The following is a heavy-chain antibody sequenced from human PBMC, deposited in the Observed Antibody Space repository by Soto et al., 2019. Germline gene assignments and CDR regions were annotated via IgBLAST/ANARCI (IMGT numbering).Heavy chain of an antibody. CDR2: IIPIIGTP. D-gene: IGHD3-3*01. CDR3: ATGTFGVVSAQRFDY. CDR1: GGTFRISA. Sequence: QVQLVQSGADVKKPGSSVKVSCKVSGGTFRISAISWLRQAPGQGLQWMGGIIPIIGTPNYAQKFQGRVSITADDSTSTAYMELSSLRSEDTAVYYCATGTFGVVSAQRFDYWGQGTLVTVSS. J-gene: IGHJ4*02. V-gene: IGHV1-69*01.